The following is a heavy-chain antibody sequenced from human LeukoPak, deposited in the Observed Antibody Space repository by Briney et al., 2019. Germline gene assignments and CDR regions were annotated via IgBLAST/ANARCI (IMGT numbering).Heavy chain of an antibody. CDR1: GFTFSSYS. Sequence: GGSLRLSCAASGFTFSSYSMNWVRQAPGKGLEWVAFIRYDGSNKYYADSVKGRFTISRDNSKNTLYLQMNSLRAEDTAVYYCAKVSGLRWHTGTPFDYWGQGTLVTVSS. J-gene: IGHJ4*02. V-gene: IGHV3-30*02. CDR2: IRYDGSNK. CDR3: AKVSGLRWHTGTPFDY. D-gene: IGHD4-23*01.